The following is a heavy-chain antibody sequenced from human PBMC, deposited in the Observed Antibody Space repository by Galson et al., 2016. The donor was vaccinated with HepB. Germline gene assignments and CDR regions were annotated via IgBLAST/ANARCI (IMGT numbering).Heavy chain of an antibody. J-gene: IGHJ4*02. D-gene: IGHD4-23*01. CDR2: TNSDGSST. CDR1: GFTFSSYW. V-gene: IGHV3-74*01. CDR3: ARAPTRYYGGNSGHLFDS. Sequence: SLRLSCAASGFTFSSYWMHWVRQAPGKGLVWVSRTNSDGSSTTYADSVKGRFTISRDNAKNTLYPQMNSLRAEDTAVYYCARAPTRYYGGNSGHLFDSWGQGTLVTVSS.